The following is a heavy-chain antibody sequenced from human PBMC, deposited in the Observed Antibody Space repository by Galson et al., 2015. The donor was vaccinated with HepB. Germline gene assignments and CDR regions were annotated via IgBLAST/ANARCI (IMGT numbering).Heavy chain of an antibody. Sequence: TFDDYAMHWVRQAPGKGLEWIGYIYHSGSTYYNPSLKSRVTISVDRSKNQFFLKLSSVTAADTAVYYCARARDYGDWFDPWGQGTLVTVSS. CDR2: IYHSGST. V-gene: IGHV4-30-2*01. J-gene: IGHJ5*02. CDR1: TFDDYA. D-gene: IGHD4/OR15-4a*01. CDR3: ARARDYGDWFDP.